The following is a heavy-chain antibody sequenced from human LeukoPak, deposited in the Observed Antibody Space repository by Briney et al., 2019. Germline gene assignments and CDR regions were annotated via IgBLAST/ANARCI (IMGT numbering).Heavy chain of an antibody. J-gene: IGHJ5*02. CDR3: ARGWASVGAKDWFDP. Sequence: ASVKVSCKASGYTFTSYYMYWVRQAPGQGLEWMGIINPSGGSTSYAQKFQGRVTMTRDTSTSTVYMELSSLRSEDTAVYYCARGWASVGAKDWFDPWGQGTLVTVSS. CDR2: INPSGGST. D-gene: IGHD1-26*01. V-gene: IGHV1-46*01. CDR1: GYTFTSYY.